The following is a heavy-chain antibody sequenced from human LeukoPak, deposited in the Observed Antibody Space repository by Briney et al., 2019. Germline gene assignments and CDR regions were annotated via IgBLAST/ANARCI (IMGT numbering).Heavy chain of an antibody. J-gene: IGHJ4*02. CDR2: IYFSGST. CDR1: GGSIRTISYY. CDR3: ARGGTFWDS. D-gene: IGHD3-3*01. V-gene: IGHV4-39*07. Sequence: SETLPLTCTVSGGSIRTISYYWGWIRQSPGREPEWIGTIYFSGSTYYNPSLESRVTISVDTSNNQFSLKLNSVTAADTAVYYCARGGTFWDSWGQGTLVTVSS.